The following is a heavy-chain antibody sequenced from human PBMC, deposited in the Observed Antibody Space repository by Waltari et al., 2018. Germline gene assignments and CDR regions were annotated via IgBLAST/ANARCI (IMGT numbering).Heavy chain of an antibody. CDR2: IYSSGST. Sequence: QVQLQESGPGLVKPSQTLSLTCPVSGGSISSGGYVWSWIRQHPGKGREWVGYIYSSGSTYYNPSLKSRPSISLDTSKNQFSLTLSSVTAADTAVYYCARVPEYCSSPTSCFGGGWFDPWGQGTLVTVSS. V-gene: IGHV4-31*03. CDR3: ARVPEYCSSPTSCFGGGWFDP. CDR1: GGSISSGGYV. J-gene: IGHJ5*02. D-gene: IGHD2-2*01.